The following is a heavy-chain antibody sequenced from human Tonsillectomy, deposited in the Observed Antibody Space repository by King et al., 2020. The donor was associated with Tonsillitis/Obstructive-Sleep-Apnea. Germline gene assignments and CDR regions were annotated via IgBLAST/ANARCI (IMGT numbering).Heavy chain of an antibody. CDR1: GFTLSDHY. D-gene: IGHD1-26*01. CDR2: TRNKANSYTT. CDR3: ARGVGKEGP. Sequence: VQLVESGGGLVQPGGSLRLSCAASGFTLSDHYMDWVRQAPGKGLEWVGLTRNKANSYTTEYAEPVKVLFTLSRDDSKNSLYLQMNSLKTEDAAVYYCARGVGKEGPWGQGTLVTVSS. J-gene: IGHJ5*02. V-gene: IGHV3-72*01.